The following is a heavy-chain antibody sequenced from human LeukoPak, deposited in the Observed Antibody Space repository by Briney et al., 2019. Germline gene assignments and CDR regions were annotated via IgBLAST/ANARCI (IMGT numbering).Heavy chain of an antibody. V-gene: IGHV1-2*06. CDR3: AASLGQWLAR. CDR1: GYTFTGYY. Sequence: ASVEVSCKASGYTFTGYYMHWVRQAPGQGLEWMGRNNPNSGGTNYAQKFQGRVTMTRDTSISTAYMELSRLRSDDTAVYYCAASLGQWLARWGQGTLVTVSS. CDR2: NNPNSGGT. J-gene: IGHJ4*02. D-gene: IGHD6-19*01.